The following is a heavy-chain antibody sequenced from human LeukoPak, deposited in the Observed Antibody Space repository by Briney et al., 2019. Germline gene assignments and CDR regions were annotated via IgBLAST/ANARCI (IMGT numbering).Heavy chain of an antibody. CDR3: ARDTLRSPNYYYYGMDV. CDR2: IYYSGSA. V-gene: IGHV4-31*03. CDR1: GGSISSGGYY. Sequence: SETLSLTCTVSGGSISSGGYYWSWIRQHPGKGLEWIGYIYYSGSAYYNPSLKSRVTISVDTSKNQFSLKLSSVTAADTAVYYCARDTLRSPNYYYYGMDVWGQGTTVTVSS. D-gene: IGHD3-10*01. J-gene: IGHJ6*02.